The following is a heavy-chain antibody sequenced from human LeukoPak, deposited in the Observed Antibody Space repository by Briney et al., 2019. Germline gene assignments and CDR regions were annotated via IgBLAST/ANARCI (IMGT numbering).Heavy chain of an antibody. J-gene: IGHJ4*02. CDR3: AAHHTAMVMGY. D-gene: IGHD5-18*01. V-gene: IGHV4-31*03. CDR2: IYYSGST. Sequence: SETLSLTCTVSGGSISSGGYYWRWLRQHPGKGLEWIGYIYYSGSTYYNPSLKSRLTISVDTSKNQFSLKLSSVTAADTAVYYCAAHHTAMVMGYWGQGTLVTVSS. CDR1: GGSISSGGYY.